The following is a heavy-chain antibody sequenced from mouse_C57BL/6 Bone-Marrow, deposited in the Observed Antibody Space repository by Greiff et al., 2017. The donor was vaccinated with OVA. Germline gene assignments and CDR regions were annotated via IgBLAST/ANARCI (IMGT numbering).Heavy chain of an antibody. CDR3: ARRRETGTCYFDY. D-gene: IGHD4-1*01. V-gene: IGHV1-69*01. Sequence: QVQLQQPGAELVMPGASVKLSCKASGYTFTSYWMHWVKQRPGQGLEWIGEIDPSDSYTNYNQKFKGKSTLTVDKSSSTAYMQLSSLTSEDSAVYYCARRRETGTCYFDYWGQGTTLTVSS. CDR1: GYTFTSYW. J-gene: IGHJ2*01. CDR2: IDPSDSYT.